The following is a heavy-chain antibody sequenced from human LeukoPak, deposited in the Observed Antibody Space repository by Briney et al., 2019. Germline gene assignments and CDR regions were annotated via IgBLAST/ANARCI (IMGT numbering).Heavy chain of an antibody. CDR1: GFTFSSYW. CDR3: ARRSVTAISSYFDY. CDR2: IKQDGSEK. Sequence: PGGSLRLSCAASGFTFSSYWMSWVRQAPGKGLEWVANIKQDGSEKYYVDSVKGRFTIFRDNAKNSLYLQMNSLRAEDTAVYYCARRSVTAISSYFDYWGQGTLVTVSS. J-gene: IGHJ4*02. V-gene: IGHV3-7*01. D-gene: IGHD2-21*02.